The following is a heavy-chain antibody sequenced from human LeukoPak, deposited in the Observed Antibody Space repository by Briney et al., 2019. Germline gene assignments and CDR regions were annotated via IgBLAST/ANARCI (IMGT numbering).Heavy chain of an antibody. CDR2: ISYDGSNK. Sequence: PGGSLRLSCAASGFTFSSYAMHWVRQAPGKGPEWVAVISYDGSNKYYADSVKGRFTISRDNSKNTLYLQMNSLRAEDTAVYYCARATVRGSFDYWGQGTLVTVSS. J-gene: IGHJ4*02. CDR1: GFTFSSYA. D-gene: IGHD3-10*01. V-gene: IGHV3-30-3*01. CDR3: ARATVRGSFDY.